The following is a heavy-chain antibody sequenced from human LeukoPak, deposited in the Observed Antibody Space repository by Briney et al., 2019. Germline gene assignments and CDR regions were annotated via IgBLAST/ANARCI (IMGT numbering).Heavy chain of an antibody. D-gene: IGHD6-19*01. V-gene: IGHV3-30*02. CDR1: GFTFSSYG. CDR2: IRYDGSNK. CDR3: AKRLAGTNYYYYMDV. J-gene: IGHJ6*03. Sequence: AGGSLRLSCAASGFTFSSYGMHWVRQAPGKGLEWVAFIRYDGSNKYYADSVKGRFTISRDNSKNTLYLQMNSLRAEDTAVYFCAKRLAGTNYYYYMDVWGKGTTVTISS.